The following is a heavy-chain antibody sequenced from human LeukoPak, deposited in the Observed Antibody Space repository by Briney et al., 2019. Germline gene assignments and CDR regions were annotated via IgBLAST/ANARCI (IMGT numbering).Heavy chain of an antibody. CDR1: GYSISNGYY. Sequence: SETLSLTCSVSGYSISNGYYWGWIRQPPGKGLEWIGSMYHSGSTYYNPSLKSRVTISVDTSRNQFSLKLSSVTAADTAVYYCAREPYMGGAYYFDYWGQGTLVTVSS. V-gene: IGHV4-38-2*02. CDR3: AREPYMGGAYYFDY. CDR2: MYHSGST. J-gene: IGHJ4*02. D-gene: IGHD3-16*01.